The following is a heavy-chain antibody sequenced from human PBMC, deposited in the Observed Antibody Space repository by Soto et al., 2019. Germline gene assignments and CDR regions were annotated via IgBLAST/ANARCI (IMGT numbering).Heavy chain of an antibody. D-gene: IGHD2-15*01. CDR1: GLTFSSYA. CDR2: ISGSGGST. CDR3: AKDLYCSGGSCYSPDLGYGTDV. V-gene: IGHV3-23*01. Sequence: GGSLRLSCAASGLTFSSYAMSWVRQAPGKGLEWVSAISGSGGSTYYADSVRGRFTISRDNSKNTLYLQMNSLRAEDTAVYYCAKDLYCSGGSCYSPDLGYGTDVWDQGTTVTVSS. J-gene: IGHJ6*01.